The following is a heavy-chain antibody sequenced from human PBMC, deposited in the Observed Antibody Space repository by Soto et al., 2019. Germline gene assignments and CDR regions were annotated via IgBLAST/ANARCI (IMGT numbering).Heavy chain of an antibody. J-gene: IGHJ6*02. D-gene: IGHD2-2*01. Sequence: QVQLQESGPGLVKPSQTLSLTCTVSGGSINSGDYYWTWIRQPPGKGLEWIGSIYYSGSTYYNPSLSSRRIMSLATSKNRFSLKLRSVSAADTAVYYCARDRLGYCTSTSCYYGMDVWGQGTTITVSS. CDR1: GGSINSGDYY. CDR2: IYYSGST. V-gene: IGHV4-30-4*01. CDR3: ARDRLGYCTSTSCYYGMDV.